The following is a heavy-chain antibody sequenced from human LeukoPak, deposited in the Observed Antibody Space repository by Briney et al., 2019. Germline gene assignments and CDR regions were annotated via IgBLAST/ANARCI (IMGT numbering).Heavy chain of an antibody. CDR2: IYYRGST. CDR3: ARLYGNFQNYYDY. D-gene: IGHD1-7*01. V-gene: IGHV4-39*07. CDR1: GGSISSISYY. Sequence: PSETLSLTCTVSGGSISSISYYWGWIRQPPGKGLEWIGHIYYRGSTFYNPSLRGRVTISVDTSKNHFSVKLTSVTNADTAVYYCARLYGNFQNYYDYWGQGTLVTVSS. J-gene: IGHJ4*02.